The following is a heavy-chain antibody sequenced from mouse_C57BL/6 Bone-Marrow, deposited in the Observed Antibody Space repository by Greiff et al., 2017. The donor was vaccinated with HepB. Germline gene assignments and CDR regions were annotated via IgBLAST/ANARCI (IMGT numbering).Heavy chain of an antibody. J-gene: IGHJ2*01. CDR1: GYTFTDYY. CDR3: ARTPTVYYFDS. Sequence: VQLQQSGPELVKPGASVKISCKASGYTFTDYYMNWVKQSHGKSLEWIGDINPNNGGTSYNQKFKGKATLTVDKSSSTAYMELRSLTSEDSAVYYCARTPTVYYFDSWGQGTTLTVSS. CDR2: INPNNGGT. D-gene: IGHD1-1*01. V-gene: IGHV1-26*01.